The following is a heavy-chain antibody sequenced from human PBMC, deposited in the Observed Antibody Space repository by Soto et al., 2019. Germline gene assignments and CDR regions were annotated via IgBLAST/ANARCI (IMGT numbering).Heavy chain of an antibody. Sequence: QVPLVQSGAEVKKPGASVTVSCKTSGYTPTNYDIGWVRQAPGQGLEWMGWISAYNGNTNSAQKLQGRLTMTTDTSTRTAYMERRSLRSDDTAVYYCARALYRSGTYYAFDNWGQGTLVTVSS. J-gene: IGHJ4*02. CDR3: ARALYRSGTYYAFDN. V-gene: IGHV1-18*01. CDR1: GYTPTNYD. CDR2: ISAYNGNT. D-gene: IGHD1-26*01.